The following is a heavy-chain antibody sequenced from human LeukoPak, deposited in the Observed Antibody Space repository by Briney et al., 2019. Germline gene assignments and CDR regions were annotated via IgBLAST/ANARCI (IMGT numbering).Heavy chain of an antibody. D-gene: IGHD3-9*01. CDR3: ARVLFNSGYDY. Sequence: ASVKVSCKTSGSTFTGAYMHWVRQAPGQGLEWMGWINPNSGETKFAQRFQGRVTLIRDTAISTVYMDLGGLGSDDTAVYYCARVLFNSGYDYWGQGSLVTVSS. CDR1: GSTFTGAY. J-gene: IGHJ4*02. V-gene: IGHV1-2*02. CDR2: INPNSGET.